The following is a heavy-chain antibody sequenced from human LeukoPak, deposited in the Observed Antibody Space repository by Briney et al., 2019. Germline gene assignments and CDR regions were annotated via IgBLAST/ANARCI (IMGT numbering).Heavy chain of an antibody. Sequence: PSETLSLTCTVSGGSISSYYWSWIRQPPGKGLEWIGYIYYSGSTNYNPSLKSRVTISVDTSKNQFSLKLSSVTAADTAVYYCARGHRGGAGNYYYMDVWGKGTTVTVSS. CDR2: IYYSGST. CDR3: ARGHRGGAGNYYYMDV. D-gene: IGHD3-3*01. CDR1: GGSISSYY. J-gene: IGHJ6*03. V-gene: IGHV4-59*08.